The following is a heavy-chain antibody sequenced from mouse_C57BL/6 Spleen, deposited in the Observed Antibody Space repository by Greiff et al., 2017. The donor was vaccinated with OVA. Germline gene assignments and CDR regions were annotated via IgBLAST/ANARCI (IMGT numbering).Heavy chain of an antibody. Sequence: EVQLVESGGGLVKPGGSLKLSCAASGFTFSDYGMHWVRQAPEKGLEWVAYISSGSSTIYYADTVKGRFTISRDNAKNTLFLQMTSLRSEDTAMYYCARPPITTVVARDWYFDVWGTGTTVTVSS. CDR2: ISSGSSTI. CDR1: GFTFSDYG. V-gene: IGHV5-17*01. J-gene: IGHJ1*03. D-gene: IGHD1-1*01. CDR3: ARPPITTVVARDWYFDV.